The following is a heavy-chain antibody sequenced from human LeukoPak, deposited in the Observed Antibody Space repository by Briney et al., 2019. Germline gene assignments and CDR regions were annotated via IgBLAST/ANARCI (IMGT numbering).Heavy chain of an antibody. D-gene: IGHD6-13*01. J-gene: IGHJ5*02. Sequence: SVKVSCKASGGTFTSYAIRWVRQAPGQGLEWMGGIIPIFGTANYAQKFQGRVTITADKSTSTAYMELSSLRSEDTAVYYCARDHRGIAADWFDPWGQGTLVTVSS. V-gene: IGHV1-69*06. CDR1: GGTFTSYA. CDR2: IIPIFGTA. CDR3: ARDHRGIAADWFDP.